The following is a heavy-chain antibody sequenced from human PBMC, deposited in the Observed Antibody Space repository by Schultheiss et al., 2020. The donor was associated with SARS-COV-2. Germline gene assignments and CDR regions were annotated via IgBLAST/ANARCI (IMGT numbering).Heavy chain of an antibody. V-gene: IGHV4-34*01. Sequence: SETLSLTCTVSGGSISSYYWSWIRQPPGKGLEWIGEINHSGSTNYNPSLKSRVTMSVDTSKNQFSLKLSSVTAADTAVYYCARHYDFWAGGAFDIWGQGTMVTVSS. CDR1: GGSISSYY. CDR3: ARHYDFWAGGAFDI. CDR2: INHSGST. D-gene: IGHD3-3*01. J-gene: IGHJ3*02.